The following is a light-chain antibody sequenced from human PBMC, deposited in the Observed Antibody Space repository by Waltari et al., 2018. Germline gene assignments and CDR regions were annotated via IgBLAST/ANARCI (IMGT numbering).Light chain of an antibody. J-gene: IGLJ2*01. CDR2: GDG. CDR1: SSNIGAGYD. V-gene: IGLV1-40*01. Sequence: QSVLTQPPSVSGAPGQRVTIPCTGSSSNIGAGYDVHWYQQLPETAPKLLIYGDGDRPSGVPDRFSGSKSGTSASLAITGLQAEDEADYYCQSYDSSLSAVVFGGGTKLTVL. CDR3: QSYDSSLSAVV.